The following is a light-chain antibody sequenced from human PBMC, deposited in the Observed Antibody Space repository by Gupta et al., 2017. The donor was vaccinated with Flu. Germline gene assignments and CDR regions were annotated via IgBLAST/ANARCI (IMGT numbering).Light chain of an antibody. CDR2: DAS. Sequence: SPATLSLSPGERATRSCRTSQSVSNNLEWYQQKPGQAPRLIIYDASNRATGVPGRFSGGGSGTDFSLTSSRRESEDFAVYYWQQRSIWVTFGGGTKVEIK. CDR3: QQRSIWVT. V-gene: IGKV3-11*01. J-gene: IGKJ4*01. CDR1: QSVSNN.